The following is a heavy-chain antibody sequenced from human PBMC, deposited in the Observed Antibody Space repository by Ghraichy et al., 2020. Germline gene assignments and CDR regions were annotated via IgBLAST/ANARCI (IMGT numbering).Heavy chain of an antibody. CDR2: INTYNGNT. CDR1: GYTFTSYG. J-gene: IGHJ4*02. Sequence: ASVKVFCKASGYTFTSYGVAWVRQAPGEGLEWMGWINTYNGNTNYAQKVQGRVTMTTDTSTSTAYMDLRTLTSDDTAIYYCARSLSPDYCDSWGQGTLVTVSS. CDR3: ARSLSPDYCDS. V-gene: IGHV1-18*01.